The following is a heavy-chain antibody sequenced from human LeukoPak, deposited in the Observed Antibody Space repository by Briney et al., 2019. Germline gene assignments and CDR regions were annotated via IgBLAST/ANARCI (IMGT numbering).Heavy chain of an antibody. D-gene: IGHD1-26*01. J-gene: IGHJ4*01. Sequence: GGSLRLSCAASGFTFSSDTMNWVRQAPGQGLESVSSISSSSSNTHYADAVKGRFTISRDNSKNTLYMQMNSLRAEDTAVYYCARVLAGATYFDYWGQGTLVTVSS. CDR2: ISSSSSNT. CDR1: GFTFSSDT. CDR3: ARVLAGATYFDY. V-gene: IGHV3-21*01.